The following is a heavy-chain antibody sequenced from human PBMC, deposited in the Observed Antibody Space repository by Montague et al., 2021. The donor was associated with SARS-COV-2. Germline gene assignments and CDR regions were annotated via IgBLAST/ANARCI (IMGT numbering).Heavy chain of an antibody. V-gene: IGHV4-39*07. Sequence: SETLSLTCTVSGGSISSSSYYWGWIRQPPGKGLEWIGSIYYSGSTYYXRSVKSRVTISVDTSKNQFSLKLSSVTAADTAVYYCARLGRQQLVRLSGMDVWGQGTTVTVSS. CDR1: GGSISSSSYY. CDR3: ARLGRQQLVRLSGMDV. J-gene: IGHJ6*02. CDR2: IYYSGST. D-gene: IGHD6-13*01.